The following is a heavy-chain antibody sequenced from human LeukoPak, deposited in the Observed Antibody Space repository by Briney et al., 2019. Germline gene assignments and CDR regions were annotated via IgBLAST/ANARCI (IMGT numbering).Heavy chain of an antibody. J-gene: IGHJ4*02. CDR2: IQSDGSTT. CDR1: GFTFSDYY. CDR3: AREAAVPNTVFDN. Sequence: GGSLRLSCAASGFTFSDYYMSWIRQAPGKGLVWVSRIQSDGSTTTYAESVRGRFTISRVNAKNTLYLQMNSLRAEDTAVYYCAREAAVPNTVFDNWGQGSLVTVSS. V-gene: IGHV3-74*01. D-gene: IGHD4-17*01.